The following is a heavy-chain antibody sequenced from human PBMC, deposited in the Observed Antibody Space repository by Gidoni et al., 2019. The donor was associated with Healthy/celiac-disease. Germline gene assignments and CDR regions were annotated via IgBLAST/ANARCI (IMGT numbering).Heavy chain of an antibody. V-gene: IGHV3-9*01. CDR1: GFTFDDYA. D-gene: IGHD6-6*01. CDR2: ISWNSGSI. CDR3: AKDIDERTPIAARSYYFDY. Sequence: EVQLVESGGGLVQPGRSLRLSCAASGFTFDDYAMHWVRQAPGKGLEWVSGISWNSGSIGYADSVKGRFTISRDNAKNSLYLQMNSLRAEDTALYYCAKDIDERTPIAARSYYFDYWGQGTLVTVSS. J-gene: IGHJ4*02.